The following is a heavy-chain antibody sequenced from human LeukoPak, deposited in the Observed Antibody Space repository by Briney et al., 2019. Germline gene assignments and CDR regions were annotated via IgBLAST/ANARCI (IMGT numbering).Heavy chain of an antibody. Sequence: SGTLSLTCAVSGGSISSSNWWSWVRQPPGKGLEWIGRIYTSGSTNYNPSLKSRVTISVDTSKNQFSLKLSSVTAADTAVYYCARVRFLEWLDAFDIWGQGTMVTVSS. CDR3: ARVRFLEWLDAFDI. CDR1: GGSISSSNW. D-gene: IGHD3-3*01. J-gene: IGHJ3*02. CDR2: IYTSGST. V-gene: IGHV4-4*02.